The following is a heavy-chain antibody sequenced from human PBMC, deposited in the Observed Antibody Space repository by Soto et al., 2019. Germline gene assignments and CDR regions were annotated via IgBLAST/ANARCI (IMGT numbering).Heavy chain of an antibody. D-gene: IGHD3-10*01. J-gene: IGHJ5*02. V-gene: IGHV3-21*01. CDR3: ARDNGEFDP. CDR1: GFTFSSYT. CDR2: ISSSSTYI. Sequence: EVQLVESGGGLVKPGGSLRLSCAASGFTFSSYTMSWVRQAPGKGLEWVSSISSSSTYIYYADSVKGRFTISRDNAKNSLYLQMNSLRAADTAVYYCARDNGEFDPWGQGTLVTVSS.